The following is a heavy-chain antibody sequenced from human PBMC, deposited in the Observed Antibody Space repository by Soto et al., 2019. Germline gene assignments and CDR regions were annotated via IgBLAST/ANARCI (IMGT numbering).Heavy chain of an antibody. Sequence: QVQLVQSGAEVKKPGSSVKVSCKASGGTFSSYAISWVRQAPGQGLEWMGGIIPIFGTANYAQKVQGRVTITTDESKNTDDMELRSIRSGDAAVYYCASGGGDYRTSYNGPADYWGQGTLVTVSS. CDR2: IIPIFGTA. V-gene: IGHV1-69*05. D-gene: IGHD1-26*01. J-gene: IGHJ4*02. CDR1: GGTFSSYA. CDR3: ASGGGDYRTSYNGPADY.